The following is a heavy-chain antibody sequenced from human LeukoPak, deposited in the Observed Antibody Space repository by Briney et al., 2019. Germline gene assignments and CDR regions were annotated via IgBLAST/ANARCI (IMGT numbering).Heavy chain of an antibody. CDR1: GYSFTTYW. CDR3: ARPNITSYYDSRGYDAFDV. V-gene: IGHV5-51*01. CDR2: IYPDDSDT. Sequence: GESPKISCKTSGYSFTTYWIGWVRQMPGKGLEWMGIIYPDDSDTRYSPSFQGQVTISADKSVSIAYLQWSSLKASDTAMYYCARPNITSYYDSRGYDAFDVWGQGTMVIVSS. D-gene: IGHD3-22*01. J-gene: IGHJ3*01.